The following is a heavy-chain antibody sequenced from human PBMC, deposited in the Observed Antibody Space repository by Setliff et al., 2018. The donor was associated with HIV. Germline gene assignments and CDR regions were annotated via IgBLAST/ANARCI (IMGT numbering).Heavy chain of an antibody. J-gene: IGHJ4*02. D-gene: IGHD3-16*02. CDR1: GSTFSNYA. CDR2: ISSSSSKI. V-gene: IGHV3-48*01. CDR3: ARATFGGVIAYFDS. Sequence: PGESLKISCAASGSTFSNYAMNWVRQAPGKGLEWVSYISSSSSKIYYADSVKGRFTTSRDSAKNSLYLQMNSLRAEDTAVYYCARATFGGVIAYFDSWGQGALVTVSS.